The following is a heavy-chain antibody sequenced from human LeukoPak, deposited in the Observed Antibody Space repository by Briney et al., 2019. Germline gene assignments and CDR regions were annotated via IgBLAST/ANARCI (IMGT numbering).Heavy chain of an antibody. Sequence: PSETLSLTCTVYGGSFSDYYWSWVRQSPGKGLEWIGEINHSRSTNYNPSLKSRVTLSVETSKNQLSLKVSSVTAADTAVYYCARGFYYLDVWGKGTTVTVSS. CDR2: INHSRST. J-gene: IGHJ6*03. V-gene: IGHV4-34*01. CDR3: ARGFYYLDV. CDR1: GGSFSDYY.